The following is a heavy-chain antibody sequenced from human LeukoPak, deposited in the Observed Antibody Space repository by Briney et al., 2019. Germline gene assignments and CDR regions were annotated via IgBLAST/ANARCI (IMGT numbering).Heavy chain of an antibody. CDR2: INPSGGNT. J-gene: IGHJ3*02. CDR3: ARDWNWGSSDAFDM. V-gene: IGHV1-46*01. D-gene: IGHD1-1*01. CDR1: GYSFSRYY. Sequence: ASVKVSCKASGYSFSRYYLHWVRRAPGQGLEWMAIINPSGGNTNYAQKFKGRLTLTRDTSTSAVYMELSSLRSDDTAVYYCARDWNWGSSDAFDMWGQGTIVTVSS.